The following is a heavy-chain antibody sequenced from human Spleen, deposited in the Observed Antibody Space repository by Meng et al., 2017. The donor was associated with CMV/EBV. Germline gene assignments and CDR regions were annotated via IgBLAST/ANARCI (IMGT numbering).Heavy chain of an antibody. V-gene: IGHV3-48*03. CDR1: GCTFSSYE. D-gene: IGHD6-13*01. CDR2: MSSSGRNI. J-gene: IGHJ3*02. Sequence: GESLKISCAASGCTFSSYEMTWVRQAPGKGLEWVSYMSSSGRNIYYGESVKGRFTISRDIAKNSLYLQMNSLRAEDTALYYCARYSTSNAFDMWGQGTMVTVSS. CDR3: ARYSTSNAFDM.